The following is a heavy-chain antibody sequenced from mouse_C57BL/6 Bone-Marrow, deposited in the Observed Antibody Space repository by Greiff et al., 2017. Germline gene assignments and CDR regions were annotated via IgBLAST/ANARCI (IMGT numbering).Heavy chain of an antibody. CDR2: IYPRDGST. V-gene: IGHV1-85*01. D-gene: IGHD1-1*01. Sequence: QVQLQQSGPELVKPGASVKLSCKASGYTFTSYDINWAKQRPGQGLEWIGWIYPRDGSTKYNEKFKGKATLTVDTSSSTAYIELHSLTSEDAAVYFCTRESLVVLRCYFDFWGTGTTVTVSS. CDR3: TRESLVVLRCYFDF. CDR1: GYTFTSYD. J-gene: IGHJ1*03.